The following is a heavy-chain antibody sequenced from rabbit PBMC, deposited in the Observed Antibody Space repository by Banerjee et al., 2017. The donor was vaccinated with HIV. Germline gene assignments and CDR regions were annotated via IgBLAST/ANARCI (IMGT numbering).Heavy chain of an antibody. CDR2: IYAGSSGST. J-gene: IGHJ4*01. CDR1: GFSFSSSDY. CDR3: ARDLAGVVGWNLNL. Sequence: QEQLEESGGDLVKPGASLALTCKASGFSFSSSDYMCWVRQAPGKGLEWIACIYAGSSGSTYYASWAKGRFTISKTSSTTVTLQMTSLTAADTATYFCARDLAGVVGWNLNLWGPGTLVTVS. V-gene: IGHV1S45*01. D-gene: IGHD4-1*01.